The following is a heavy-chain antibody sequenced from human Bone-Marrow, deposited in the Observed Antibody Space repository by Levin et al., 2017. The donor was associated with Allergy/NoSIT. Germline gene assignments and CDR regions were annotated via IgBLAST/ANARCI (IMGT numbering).Heavy chain of an antibody. CDR1: GGSISGSY. V-gene: IGHV4-59*01. J-gene: IGHJ4*02. D-gene: IGHD3-10*01. CDR2: IFYSGST. CDR3: ARSVAGEFDY. Sequence: SQTLSLTCTVSGGSISGSYWSWVRQPPGKGLEWVGHIFYSGSTNYNPSLKSRVTISINTSKNQFSLNLTSVTAADTAFYYCARSVAGEFDYWGQGTLVTVSS.